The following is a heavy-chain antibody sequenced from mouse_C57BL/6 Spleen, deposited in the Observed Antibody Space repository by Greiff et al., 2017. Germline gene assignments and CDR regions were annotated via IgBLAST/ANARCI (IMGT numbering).Heavy chain of an antibody. J-gene: IGHJ4*01. CDR2: ISSGGSDT. V-gene: IGHV5-6*01. CDR1: GFTFSSYG. Sequence: EVQLVESGGDLVKPGGSLKLSCAASGFTFSSYGMSWVRQTPDKRLEWVATISSGGSDTYYPDSVQGRFTISRDKANNTLYLQMSSLKSEDTAMYYCARPGGAYAMDYWGQGTSVTVSA. CDR3: ARPGGAYAMDY.